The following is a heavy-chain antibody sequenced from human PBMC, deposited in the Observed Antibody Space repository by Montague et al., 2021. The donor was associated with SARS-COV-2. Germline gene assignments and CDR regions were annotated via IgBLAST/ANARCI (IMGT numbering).Heavy chain of an antibody. CDR2: IYDSGST. CDR3: VKGSGYP. CDR1: GDSVISSKYY. V-gene: IGHV4-39*01. J-gene: IGHJ5*02. D-gene: IGHD5-12*01. Sequence: SETLSLTCTVTGDSVISSKYYWDWIRQPPGKGLEWIGIIYDSGSTYYNPSLHSRVTITIDTSKNQFSLNLMSVTPADTAVYYCVKGSGYPWGQGTLVTVSS.